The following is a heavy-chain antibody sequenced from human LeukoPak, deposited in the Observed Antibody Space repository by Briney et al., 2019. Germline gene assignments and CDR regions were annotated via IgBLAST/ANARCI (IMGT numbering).Heavy chain of an antibody. J-gene: IGHJ4*02. Sequence: PGGSLRLSCAASGFTFSSYSMSWVRQAPGKGLEWVANIKPDGSDKYYADSVKGRFTISRDDAKNSVDLQMNSLRGEDTAVYYCARDGIDYWGQGTLVTVSS. CDR1: GFTFSSYS. CDR2: IKPDGSDK. V-gene: IGHV3-7*05. CDR3: ARDGIDY.